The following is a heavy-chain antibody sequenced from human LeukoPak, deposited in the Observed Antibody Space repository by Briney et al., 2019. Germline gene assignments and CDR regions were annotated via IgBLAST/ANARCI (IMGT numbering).Heavy chain of an antibody. CDR2: ISAYNGNT. J-gene: IGHJ6*02. Sequence: GASVKVSCKASGYTFTSYGISWVRQAPGQGLEWMGWISAYNGNTNYAQKLQGRVTMTTDTSTSTAYMELRSLRSDDTAVYYCASDSSPDDYYYYSGMDVWGHGTTVTVSS. V-gene: IGHV1-18*01. CDR3: ASDSSPDDYYYYSGMDV. CDR1: GYTFTSYG. D-gene: IGHD6-13*01.